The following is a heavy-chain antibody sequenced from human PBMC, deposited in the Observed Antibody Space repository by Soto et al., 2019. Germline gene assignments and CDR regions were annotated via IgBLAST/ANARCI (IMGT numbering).Heavy chain of an antibody. Sequence: SETLSLTCAVSGGSISSSNWWSWVRQPPGKGLEWIGETYHSGSTNYNPPLRSRVTISVDKSKTQFSLNLSSVTAADTAVYYCARDNGYSYGYTLDHWGQGTLVTVSS. CDR1: GGSISSSNW. CDR3: ARDNGYSYGYTLDH. V-gene: IGHV4-4*02. D-gene: IGHD5-18*01. J-gene: IGHJ4*02. CDR2: TYHSGST.